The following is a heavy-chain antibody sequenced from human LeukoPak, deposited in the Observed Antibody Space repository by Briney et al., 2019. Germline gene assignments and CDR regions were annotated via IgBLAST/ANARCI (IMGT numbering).Heavy chain of an antibody. V-gene: IGHV3-23*01. J-gene: IGHJ4*02. CDR2: ISGNGGST. CDR1: GLTFSSYV. Sequence: GGSLRLSCAASGLTFSSYVMSWVRQAPGKGLEWVSAISGNGGSTYYADSVKGRFTISRDNSKNTLYLQMNSLRAEDTAVYYCASGVIVVVVAATPVGTDYWGQGTLVTVSS. CDR3: ASGVIVVVVAATPVGTDY. D-gene: IGHD2-15*01.